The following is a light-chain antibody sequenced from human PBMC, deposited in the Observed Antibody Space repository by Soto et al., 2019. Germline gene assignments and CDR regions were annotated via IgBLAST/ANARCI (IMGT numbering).Light chain of an antibody. Sequence: QSVLTQPPSASETPGQRVTISCSGSSSNIGSNFVYWFQQLPGAAPKLRIYRNNQRPSGVPARFSGSKSRTSASLATSRLGSENEADYYCAAWDDSLSAYVFGTGTKVTVL. V-gene: IGLV1-47*01. CDR2: RNN. J-gene: IGLJ1*01. CDR1: SSNIGSNF. CDR3: AAWDDSLSAYV.